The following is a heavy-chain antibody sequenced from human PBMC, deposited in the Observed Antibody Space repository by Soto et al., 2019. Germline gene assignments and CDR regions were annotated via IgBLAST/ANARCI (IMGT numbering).Heavy chain of an antibody. CDR3: ASMPYCGDECYYNY. Sequence: GGSLRLSCVASAFTFTDYYMIWIRQAPGMGLEWISYIDSSGRTIYYADSVKGRFTISRDNARNSLSLQMNSLRAEDTAVYYCASMPYCGDECYYNYWGQGILVTVSS. J-gene: IGHJ4*02. CDR1: AFTFTDYY. D-gene: IGHD2-21*01. V-gene: IGHV3-11*01. CDR2: IDSSGRTI.